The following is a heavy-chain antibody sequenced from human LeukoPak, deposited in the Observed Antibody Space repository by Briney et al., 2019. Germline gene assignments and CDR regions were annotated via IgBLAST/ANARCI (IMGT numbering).Heavy chain of an antibody. CDR3: ARVDYVWGSYPGWFDP. D-gene: IGHD3-16*02. CDR1: GGSISSGDYY. Sequence: SETLSPTCTVSGGSISSGDYYWSWIPQPPGKGLEWIGYTYYSGSTYYNPSLKSRVTISVDTSKNQFSLKLSSVTAADTAVYYCARVDYVWGSYPGWFDPWGQGTLVTVSS. CDR2: TYYSGST. V-gene: IGHV4-30-4*01. J-gene: IGHJ5*02.